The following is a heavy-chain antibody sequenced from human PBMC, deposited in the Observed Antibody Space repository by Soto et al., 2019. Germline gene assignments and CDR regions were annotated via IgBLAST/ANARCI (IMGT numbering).Heavy chain of an antibody. CDR1: GGSISSGGYY. V-gene: IGHV4-31*11. CDR3: ARSVDP. Sequence: PSETLSLTCAVSGGSISSGGYYWSWIRQHPGKGLEWIGHIYYSGTTYYNPSLRSRVTISVDTSKDQFSLRLTSVTAADTAVYYCARSVDPWGQGTLVTVSS. J-gene: IGHJ5*02. CDR2: IYYSGTT.